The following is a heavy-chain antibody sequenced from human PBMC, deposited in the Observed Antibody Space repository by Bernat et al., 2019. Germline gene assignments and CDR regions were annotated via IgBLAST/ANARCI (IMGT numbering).Heavy chain of an antibody. D-gene: IGHD3-10*01. V-gene: IGHV3-30*18. CDR2: ISYDGSNK. CDR3: AKRVGEFINYYYYYGMDV. CDR1: GFTFSSYG. Sequence: QVQLVESGGGVVQPGRSLRLSCAASGFTFSSYGMHWVRQAPGKGLEWVAVISYDGSNKYYADSVKGRFTISRDNSKNTLYLQMNSLRAEDTAVYYCAKRVGEFINYYYYYGMDVWGQGTTVTVSS. J-gene: IGHJ6*02.